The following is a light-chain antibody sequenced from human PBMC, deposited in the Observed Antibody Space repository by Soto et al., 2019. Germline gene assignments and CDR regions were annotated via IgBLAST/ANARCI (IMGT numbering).Light chain of an antibody. CDR2: DAS. CDR3: QQRSNWPLIT. J-gene: IGKJ5*01. V-gene: IGKV3-11*01. CDR1: QSVSSY. Sequence: SPGTLSLSTGEKATLSCGASQSVSSYLAWYQQKPGQAPRLLIYDASNRATGIPARFSGSGSGTDFTLTISSLEPEDFAVYYCQQRSNWPLITFGQGRLLEVK.